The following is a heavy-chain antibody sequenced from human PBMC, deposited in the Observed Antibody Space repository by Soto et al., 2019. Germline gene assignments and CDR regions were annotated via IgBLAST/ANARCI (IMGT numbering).Heavy chain of an antibody. J-gene: IGHJ4*02. CDR3: ARDLDYVDSSDY. V-gene: IGHV3-33*01. CDR1: GFTFSSYG. CDR2: KWYDGSNK. Sequence: QVQLVESGGGVVQPGRSLRLSCAASGFTFSSYGMHWVRQAPGKGLECVAVKWYDGSNKYYADSVKGRFTISRDNSKNTLYLQMNSLRAEDTAVYYGARDLDYVDSSDYWGQGTLVTVSS. D-gene: IGHD4-17*01.